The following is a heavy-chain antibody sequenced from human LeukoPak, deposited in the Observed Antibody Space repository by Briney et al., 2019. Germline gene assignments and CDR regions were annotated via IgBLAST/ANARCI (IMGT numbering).Heavy chain of an antibody. Sequence: PSETLSLTCAVSGGSISSGGYSWSWIRQPPGKGLEWIGYIYHSGSTYYNPSLKSRVTISVDRSKNQFSLKLSSVTAADTAVYYCDSYGVRAFDIWGQGTMVTVSS. CDR2: IYHSGST. CDR3: DSYGVRAFDI. CDR1: GGSISSGGYS. J-gene: IGHJ3*02. D-gene: IGHD4-17*01. V-gene: IGHV4-30-2*01.